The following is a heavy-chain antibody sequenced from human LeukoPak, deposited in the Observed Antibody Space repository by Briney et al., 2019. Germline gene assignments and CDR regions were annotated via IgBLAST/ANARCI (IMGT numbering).Heavy chain of an antibody. CDR2: ISGSGGST. D-gene: IGHD3-10*01. CDR3: AKDPGSASYYGMDV. Sequence: PGGSLRLSCAASGFTFSSYAMSWVRQAPGKGLEWVSAISGSGGSTYYADSVKGRFTISRDNSKNTLYLQMNSLRAEDTAVYYCAKDPGSASYYGMDVWGQGTTVTVSS. V-gene: IGHV3-23*01. J-gene: IGHJ6*02. CDR1: GFTFSSYA.